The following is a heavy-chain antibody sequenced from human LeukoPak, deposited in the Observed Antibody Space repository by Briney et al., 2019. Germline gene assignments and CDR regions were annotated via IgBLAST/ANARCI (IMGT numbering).Heavy chain of an antibody. CDR3: ERPVVQARSSWFNP. CDR1: GYTFTSYG. CDR2: ISAYNGNT. D-gene: IGHD2-2*01. Sequence: GASVKVSCKASGYTFTSYGISWVRQAPGQGRERMGWISAYNGNTNYAQKLQGRVTMTTDTSTSPAYMELRRLRSDETAVYYCERPVVQARSSWFNPWGQGSLVTVS. V-gene: IGHV1-18*01. J-gene: IGHJ5*02.